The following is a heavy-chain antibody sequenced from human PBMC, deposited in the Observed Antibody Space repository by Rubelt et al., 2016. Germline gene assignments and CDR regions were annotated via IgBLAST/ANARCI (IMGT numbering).Heavy chain of an antibody. D-gene: IGHD2-8*02. V-gene: IGHV4-34*01. CDR2: VDHSGST. J-gene: IGHJ4*02. CDR1: GESFSGHY. Sequence: QVQLQQWGAGLLKPSETLSLTCAVYGESFSGHYWNWIRQPPGKGLEWIGEVDHSGSTKYNPSLKSRVTISADTSINQSARRLSSVTAADTAVYYCARHNGGSRGVGYWSQGTLVTVSS. CDR3: ARHNGGSRGVGY.